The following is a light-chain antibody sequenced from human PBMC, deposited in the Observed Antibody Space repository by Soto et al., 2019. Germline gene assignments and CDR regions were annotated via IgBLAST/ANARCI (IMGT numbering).Light chain of an antibody. CDR2: DAS. CDR3: QQVNVYPST. J-gene: IGKJ4*01. V-gene: IGKV1-9*01. Sequence: IHFSPSPTSLSASVGARGSSPCRASQGISSYLGWYQQKPGKAPNLLIYDASTLHSGVPSRFSGGGSGTDFTLTISSLQPEDFATYYCQQVNVYPSTFGGGTKVDIK. CDR1: QGISSY.